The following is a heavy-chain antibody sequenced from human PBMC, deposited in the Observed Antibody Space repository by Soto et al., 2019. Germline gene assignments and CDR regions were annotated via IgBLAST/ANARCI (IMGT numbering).Heavy chain of an antibody. D-gene: IGHD2-2*01. V-gene: IGHV3-23*01. J-gene: IGHJ6*02. CDR3: AKATENYCLSTSCLGMDV. Sequence: EVQLLESGGGLGQPGGSLRLSCAASGFIFSSYAMSWVRQAPGKGLEWVSTISGSGISTHYADSVKGRFTISRDNSKSTLYLQMNSQRAEDTAVYYCAKATENYCLSTSCLGMDVWGQGTTVTVSS. CDR1: GFIFSSYA. CDR2: ISGSGIST.